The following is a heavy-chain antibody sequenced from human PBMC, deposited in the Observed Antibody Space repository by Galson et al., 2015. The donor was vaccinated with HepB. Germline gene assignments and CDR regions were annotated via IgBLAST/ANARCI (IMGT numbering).Heavy chain of an antibody. CDR2: ISYDGNNK. J-gene: IGHJ6*02. CDR1: GFTFTSYS. D-gene: IGHD2-2*02. V-gene: IGHV3-30*04. CDR3: ARAPPNLNTVYYYYFYAMDV. Sequence: SLRLSCAASGFTFTSYSMDWVRQAPGKGLEWVAVISYDGNNKYYADSVRGRFTISRDNSKNTLYLQMDSLRVEDTAVYYCARAPPNLNTVYYYYFYAMDVWGQGTTVTVSS.